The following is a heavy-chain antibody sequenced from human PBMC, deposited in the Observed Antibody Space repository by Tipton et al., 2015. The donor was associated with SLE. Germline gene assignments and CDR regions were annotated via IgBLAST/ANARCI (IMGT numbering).Heavy chain of an antibody. D-gene: IGHD4-23*01. CDR1: GGSISSDYYH. CDR2: IYYSGST. V-gene: IGHV4-30-4*08. CDR3: ARSRESVNSAAFEI. J-gene: IGHJ3*02. Sequence: TLSLTCTVSGGSISSDYYHWNWIRQHPGKGLEWIGNIYYSGSTYYNPSLKSRVTISLDTSKNHFSLRLTSVTAADAAVYSCARSRESVNSAAFEIWGQGTMVTVSS.